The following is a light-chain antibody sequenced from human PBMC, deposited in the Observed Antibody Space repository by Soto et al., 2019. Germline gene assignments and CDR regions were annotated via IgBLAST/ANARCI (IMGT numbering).Light chain of an antibody. CDR3: QKGHNWPLT. CDR2: GAS. J-gene: IGKJ2*01. V-gene: IGKV3-15*01. CDR1: QSINSE. Sequence: EIVMTQSPATLSLSPGERAALSCRASQSINSELAWYQQKPGQPPRLLIYGASTRATGVPARFTGSESGSEFTLTISGIQSEDFAVYYCQKGHNWPLTFGQGTRLEI.